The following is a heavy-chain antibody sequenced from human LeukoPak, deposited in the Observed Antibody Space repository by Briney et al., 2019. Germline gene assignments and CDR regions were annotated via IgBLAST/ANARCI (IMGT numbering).Heavy chain of an antibody. V-gene: IGHV4-34*01. CDR1: GGSFSGYY. Sequence: SETLSLTCAVYGGSFSGYYWSWIRQPPGKGLEWIGEINHSGSTNYNPSLKSRVTISVDTSKNQFSLKLSSVTAADTAVYYCARGAWYYYDSSANLSYYYYYYMDVWGKGTTVTISS. J-gene: IGHJ6*03. D-gene: IGHD3-22*01. CDR3: ARGAWYYYDSSANLSYYYYYYMDV. CDR2: INHSGST.